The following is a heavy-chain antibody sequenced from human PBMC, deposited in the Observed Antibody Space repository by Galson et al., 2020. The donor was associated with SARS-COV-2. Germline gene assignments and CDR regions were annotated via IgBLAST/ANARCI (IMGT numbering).Heavy chain of an antibody. J-gene: IGHJ5*02. CDR3: ARRGEGMTIFGAVINNWFDP. CDR2: INPYNGDT. D-gene: IGHD3-3*01. CDR1: GYTFTNYG. V-gene: IGHV1-18*04. Sequence: ASVKVSCRASGYTFTNYGITWVRQAPGQGLEWMGWINPYNGDTKYVQKFQGRVTLTADISTSTAYMDLRSLRSDDTAVYYCARRGEGMTIFGAVINNWFDPWGQGTLVTVSS.